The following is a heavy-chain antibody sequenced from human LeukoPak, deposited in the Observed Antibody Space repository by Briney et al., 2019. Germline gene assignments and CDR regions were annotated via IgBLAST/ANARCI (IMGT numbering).Heavy chain of an antibody. J-gene: IGHJ4*02. CDR3: AKGRRRVDTSMIRSYYFDY. CDR2: ITGDGVTT. D-gene: IGHD3-16*01. V-gene: IGHV3-23*01. CDR1: GFPFSSFA. Sequence: SVGSLRLSCAASGFPFSSFAMSCVRRTPANGLECVFSITGDGVTTYYADSVRGGFTISRDNSKNILFLQMNSLGAEDSASYFCAKGRRRVDTSMIRSYYFDYWGQGTPVTVSS.